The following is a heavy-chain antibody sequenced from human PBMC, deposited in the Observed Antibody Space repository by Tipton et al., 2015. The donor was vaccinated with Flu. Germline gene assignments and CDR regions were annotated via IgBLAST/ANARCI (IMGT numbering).Heavy chain of an antibody. CDR2: FFYSGST. V-gene: IGHV4-61*01. CDR3: AREAYSSNWPNWFDP. Sequence: LSLTCTVSGASISSGSYYWSWLRQPAGKGLEWIGNFFYSGSTNYNPSLKSRITISVDTSKNQISLKLSSVTAADTAVYYCAREAYSSNWPNWFDPWGQGTLVTVSS. J-gene: IGHJ5*02. D-gene: IGHD6-13*01. CDR1: GASISSGSYY.